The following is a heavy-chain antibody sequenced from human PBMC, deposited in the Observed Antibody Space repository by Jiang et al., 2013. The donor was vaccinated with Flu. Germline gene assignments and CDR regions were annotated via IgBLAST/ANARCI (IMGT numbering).Heavy chain of an antibody. CDR1: GGSISSYY. D-gene: IGHD4-17*01. J-gene: IGHJ3*02. CDR2: IDNRWEN. Sequence: LLKPSETLSLTCTVSGGSISSYYWSWIRHAPRGTDWSRIGYIDNRWENQPQPLLKSRVTISMDTSKNQFSLKLNSVTAADTALYYCARIDYGDYGGVDAFDIVGP. CDR3: ARIDYGDYGGVDAFDI. V-gene: IGHV4-59*01.